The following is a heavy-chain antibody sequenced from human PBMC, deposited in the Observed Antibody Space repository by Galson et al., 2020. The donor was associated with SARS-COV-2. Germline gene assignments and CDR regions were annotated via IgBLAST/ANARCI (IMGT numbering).Heavy chain of an antibody. CDR3: AREFYYDSSGYYGAAFDI. J-gene: IGHJ3*02. CDR1: GYTFTSYG. D-gene: IGHD3-22*01. CDR2: ISAYNGNT. V-gene: IGHV1-18*04. Sequence: ASVKVSCKASGYTFTSYGISWVRQAPGQGLEWMGWISAYNGNTNYAQKLQGRVTMTTDTSTSTAYMELRSLRSDDTAVYYCAREFYYDSSGYYGAAFDIWGQGTMVGVCS.